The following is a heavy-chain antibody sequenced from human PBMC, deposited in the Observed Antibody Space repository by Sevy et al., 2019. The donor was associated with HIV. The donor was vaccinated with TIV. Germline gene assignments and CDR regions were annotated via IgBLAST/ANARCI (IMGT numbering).Heavy chain of an antibody. D-gene: IGHD2-2*01. CDR3: AKDIVVVPEAFDY. V-gene: IGHV3-23*01. J-gene: IGHJ4*02. CDR1: GFTFSSYA. Sequence: GGSLRLSCAASGFTFSSYAMSWVRQAPGKGLEWVSAISGSGGSTYYANSVKGRFTISRDNSKNTLYLQMNSLRAEDTAVYYCAKDIVVVPEAFDYWGQGTLVTVSS. CDR2: ISGSGGST.